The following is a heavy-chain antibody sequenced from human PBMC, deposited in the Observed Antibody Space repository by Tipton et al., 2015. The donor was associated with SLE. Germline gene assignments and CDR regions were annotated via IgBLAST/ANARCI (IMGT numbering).Heavy chain of an antibody. D-gene: IGHD3-22*01. V-gene: IGHV3-30*04. CDR2: ISYDGSNK. Sequence: SLRLSCAASGFTFSSYAMHWVRQAPGKGLEWVAVISYDGSNKYYADSVKGRFTISRDNAKNSLYLQMNSLRAEDTALYYCAKGSGTMIVYAFDIWGQGTMVTVSS. CDR1: GFTFSSYA. CDR3: AKGSGTMIVYAFDI. J-gene: IGHJ3*02.